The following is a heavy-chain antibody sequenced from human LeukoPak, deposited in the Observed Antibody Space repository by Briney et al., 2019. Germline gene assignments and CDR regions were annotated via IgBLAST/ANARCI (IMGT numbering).Heavy chain of an antibody. CDR3: ASQPRYCSGGSCSDGFDI. J-gene: IGHJ3*02. D-gene: IGHD2-15*01. CDR2: IYYSGST. V-gene: IGHV4-59*01. CDR1: GGSIIGAY. Sequence: SETLSLTCTVSGGSIIGAYWSWIRQPPGKGLEWIGYIYYSGSTNYNPSLKSRVTISVDTSKNQFSLKLSSVTAADTAVYYCASQPRYCSGGSCSDGFDIWGQGTMVTVSS.